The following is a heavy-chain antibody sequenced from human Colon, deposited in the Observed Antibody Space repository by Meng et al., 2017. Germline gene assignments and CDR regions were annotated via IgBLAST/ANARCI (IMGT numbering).Heavy chain of an antibody. CDR1: GFALSGVT. V-gene: IGHV2-5*02. J-gene: IGHJ4*02. CDR3: ARARELWGRPLPSPFDY. CDR2: IYWDDDK. Sequence: QITLKESGPTLVKPTQTLTLTCSTSGFALSGVTVAWSRQPPGKALECLAVIYWDDDKRYRPSLESRLTITKDTSKNQVVLTMTNVDPVDTATYYCARARELWGRPLPSPFDYWGPETLVTVSS. D-gene: IGHD7-27*01.